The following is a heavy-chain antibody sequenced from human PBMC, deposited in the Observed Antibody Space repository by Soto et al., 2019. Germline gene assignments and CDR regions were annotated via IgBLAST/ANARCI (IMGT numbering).Heavy chain of an antibody. CDR3: ARSCSSTSCYDH. D-gene: IGHD2-2*01. Sequence: EVQLVESGGGLVQPGESLRLSCAASGLSFSDHYIDWVRQAPGKGLEWLGRTRKRANSYTTEYAASVKGRFTISRDDSSSSLYLQLDSLKIEDTALYYCARSCSSTSCYDHWGQGTLVTVSP. CDR1: GLSFSDHY. J-gene: IGHJ4*02. CDR2: TRKRANSYTT. V-gene: IGHV3-72*01.